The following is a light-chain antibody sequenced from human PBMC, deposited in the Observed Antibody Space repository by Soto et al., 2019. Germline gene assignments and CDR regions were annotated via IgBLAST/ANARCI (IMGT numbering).Light chain of an antibody. CDR2: RYS. Sequence: QAVLTQPPSASGTPDQRVTIPCSGGSSNIGKNVVTWYQQFPGAAPTVIIYRYSHRPSGVPDRFSGSQSGTSASLAISGLQSDDEADYYCAAWDEVLNGPVFGGGTQLTVL. V-gene: IGLV1-44*01. CDR3: AAWDEVLNGPV. J-gene: IGLJ2*01. CDR1: SSNIGKNV.